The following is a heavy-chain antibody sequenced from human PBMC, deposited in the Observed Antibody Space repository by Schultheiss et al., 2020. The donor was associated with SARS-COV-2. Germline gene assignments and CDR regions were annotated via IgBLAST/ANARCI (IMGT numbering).Heavy chain of an antibody. CDR1: GINFDDYA. J-gene: IGHJ4*02. D-gene: IGHD2-15*01. CDR2: ISWNSDRI. Sequence: GGSLRLSCAASGINFDDYAMNWVRQAPGKGLEWVSSISWNSDRIAYVDSVKGRFTISRDNAKNSLYLQMNSLRAGDTAVYYCARDQVPVVAATPGYWGQGTLVTVSS. CDR3: ARDQVPVVAATPGY. V-gene: IGHV3-9*01.